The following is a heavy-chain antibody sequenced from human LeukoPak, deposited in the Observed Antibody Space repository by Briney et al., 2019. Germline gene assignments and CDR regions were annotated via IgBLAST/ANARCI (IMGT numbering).Heavy chain of an antibody. D-gene: IGHD2-2*01. CDR2: IKQDGSEK. CDR1: GFTFSSYW. J-gene: IGHJ4*02. CDR3: ARDGVVVPASGEFFFDY. V-gene: IGHV3-7*01. Sequence: GGSLRLSCAASGFTFSSYWMSWVRQAPGKGLEWVANIKQDGSEKYYVDSVKGRFTISRGNAKNSLYLQMNSLRAEDTAVYYCARDGVVVPASGEFFFDYWGQGTLITVSS.